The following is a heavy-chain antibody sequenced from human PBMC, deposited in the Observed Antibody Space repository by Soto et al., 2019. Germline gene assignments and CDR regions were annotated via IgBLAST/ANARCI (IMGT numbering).Heavy chain of an antibody. CDR1: GGSISNHY. Sequence: SETLSLTCSVSGGSISNHYWSWIRQTPGKGLEWIGYIHDSGSTNCSPSLKSRVSISIDTSKNQIALKLTSVTAADTAVYYCARHGFYSFDYWGQGTLVS. V-gene: IGHV4-59*11. CDR3: ARHGFYSFDY. D-gene: IGHD3-3*01. CDR2: IHDSGST. J-gene: IGHJ4*02.